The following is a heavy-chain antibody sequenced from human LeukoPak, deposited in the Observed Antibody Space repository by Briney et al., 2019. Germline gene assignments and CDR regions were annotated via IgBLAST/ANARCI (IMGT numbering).Heavy chain of an antibody. Sequence: PGRSLRLSCAASGFTFSSYSMNWVRQAPGKGLEWVSYISSSSSTIYYADSVKGRFTISRDNAKNSLYLQMNSLRAEDTAVYYCARDRRFGELLSPNFDYWGQGTLVTVSS. J-gene: IGHJ4*02. CDR1: GFTFSSYS. V-gene: IGHV3-48*01. D-gene: IGHD3-10*01. CDR2: ISSSSSTI. CDR3: ARDRRFGELLSPNFDY.